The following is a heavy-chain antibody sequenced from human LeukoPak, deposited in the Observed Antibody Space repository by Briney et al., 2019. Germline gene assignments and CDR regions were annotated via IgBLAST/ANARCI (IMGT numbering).Heavy chain of an antibody. D-gene: IGHD5-12*01. J-gene: IGHJ4*02. V-gene: IGHV1-69-2*01. Sequence: ASVKISCKASGYSFTDYYMHWVQLAPGKGLVWMGRVDPEDGETIYAERFQGRVTLTADTSTDTAYMELTSLRSEDTAVYYCSTRGHSGDDYFDYWGQGTLVTVSS. CDR1: GYSFTDYY. CDR2: VDPEDGET. CDR3: STRGHSGDDYFDY.